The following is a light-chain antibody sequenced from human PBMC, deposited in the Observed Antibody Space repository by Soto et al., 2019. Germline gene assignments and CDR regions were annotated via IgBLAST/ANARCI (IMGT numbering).Light chain of an antibody. CDR2: ANR. CDR1: SSNFGAGFD. V-gene: IGLV1-40*01. CDR3: QSYDTSLSARV. Sequence: QAVVTQPPSVSGAPGQRVTISCAGSSSNFGAGFDVHWYQQLPGTAPKLLIYANRNRPSGVPDRFSGSRSGTAASLAITGLQAEDEGDYYCQSYDTSLSARVFGGGTKLTVL. J-gene: IGLJ3*02.